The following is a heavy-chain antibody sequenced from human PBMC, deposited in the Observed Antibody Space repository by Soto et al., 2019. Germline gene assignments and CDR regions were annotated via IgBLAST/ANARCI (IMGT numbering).Heavy chain of an antibody. D-gene: IGHD7-27*01. J-gene: IGHJ4*02. V-gene: IGHV1-8*01. CDR2: MNPHSGET. CDR3: ARGSLGPVDH. CDR1: GYSFTSLH. Sequence: QVQLVQSGAEVRRPGASVKVSCKASGYSFTSLHFNWVRQATGQGLEWIGWMNPHSGETGYAQRFQGRVTMTRDISLSTAYMELRSLTSHDTVVYFCARGSLGPVDHWGQGTLVTVSS.